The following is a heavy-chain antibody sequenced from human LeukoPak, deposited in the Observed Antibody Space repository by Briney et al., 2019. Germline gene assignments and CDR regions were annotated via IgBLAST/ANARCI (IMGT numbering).Heavy chain of an antibody. J-gene: IGHJ6*03. CDR2: IKQDGSEK. CDR3: ARRYSSGSYYYYYMDV. CDR1: EFTFITYW. D-gene: IGHD6-19*01. Sequence: GGTLRLSCAASEFTFITYWMSWVRQAPGRGLEWVANIKQDGSEKYYVDSVKGRFTISRDNAKNSLYLQMNRLRAEDTAVYYCARRYSSGSYYYYYMDVWGKGTTVTVSS. V-gene: IGHV3-7*01.